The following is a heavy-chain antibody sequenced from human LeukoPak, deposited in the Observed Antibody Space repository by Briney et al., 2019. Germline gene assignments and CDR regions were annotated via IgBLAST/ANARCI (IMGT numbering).Heavy chain of an antibody. Sequence: GGSLRLSCAVSGFSVSGYWMTWVRQAPGKGLEWVANIKQVGSEKNYVDSVKGRFTISRDNAENSLFLQMNSLRVEDTAVYYCAREWQGGIAAAGTRIEGDYWGQGTLVAVSS. J-gene: IGHJ4*02. CDR1: GFSVSGYW. D-gene: IGHD6-13*01. CDR2: IKQVGSEK. CDR3: AREWQGGIAAAGTRIEGDY. V-gene: IGHV3-7*01.